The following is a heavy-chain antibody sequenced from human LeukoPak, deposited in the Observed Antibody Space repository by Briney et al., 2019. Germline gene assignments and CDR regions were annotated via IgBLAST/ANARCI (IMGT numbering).Heavy chain of an antibody. Sequence: SETLSLTCTVSGGSISGYYWSWIRQPPGKRLEWIGYIYYSGTTSYNPSLNSRVTMSVDTSKNQFSLKLSSVTAADTAVYYCARDYDVLTAYPPTQLFDPWGQGTLVTVSS. CDR2: IYYSGTT. J-gene: IGHJ5*02. CDR3: ARDYDVLTAYPPTQLFDP. V-gene: IGHV4-59*12. CDR1: GGSISGYY. D-gene: IGHD3-9*01.